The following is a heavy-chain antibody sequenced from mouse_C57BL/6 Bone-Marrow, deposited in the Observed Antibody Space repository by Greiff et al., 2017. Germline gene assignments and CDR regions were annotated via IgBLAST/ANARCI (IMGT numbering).Heavy chain of an antibody. CDR1: GFTFSDYG. V-gene: IGHV5-15*01. Sequence: EVKLVESGGGLVQPGGSLKLSCAASGFTFSDYGMAWVRQAPRKGPEWVAFISNLAYSIYYADHVTGRFTIPRENAKNSLYLEMSSLRTEDTAMYYCARLGGYYGWFAYWGQGTLVTVSA. CDR2: ISNLAYSI. CDR3: ARLGGYYGWFAY. J-gene: IGHJ3*01. D-gene: IGHD2-3*01.